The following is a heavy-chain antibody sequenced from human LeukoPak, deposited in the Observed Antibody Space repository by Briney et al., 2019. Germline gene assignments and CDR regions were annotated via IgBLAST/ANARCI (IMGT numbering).Heavy chain of an antibody. D-gene: IGHD3-22*01. Sequence: SETLSLTCTVSGGSIITRSYFWGWIRQAPGKGLEWIGSIADSGSTYYNPSLKSRVTISVDTSKNQFSLKLSSVTAADTAVYYCARHSNYDSSGYQPNFDYWGQGTLVTVSS. J-gene: IGHJ4*02. CDR2: IADSGST. CDR1: GGSIITRSYF. V-gene: IGHV4-39*01. CDR3: ARHSNYDSSGYQPNFDY.